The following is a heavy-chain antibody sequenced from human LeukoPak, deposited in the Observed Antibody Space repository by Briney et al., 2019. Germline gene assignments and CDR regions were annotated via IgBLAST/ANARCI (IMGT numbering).Heavy chain of an antibody. V-gene: IGHV1-69*13. D-gene: IGHD2-2*01. CDR3: ARLYCSSTSCYFDY. Sequence: SVKVSCKASGYTFTSYDINWVRQATGQGLEWMGGIIPIFGTANYAQKFQGRVTITADESTSTAYMELSSLRSEDTAVYYCARLYCSSTSCYFDYWGQGTLVTVSS. J-gene: IGHJ4*02. CDR2: IIPIFGTA. CDR1: GYTFTSYD.